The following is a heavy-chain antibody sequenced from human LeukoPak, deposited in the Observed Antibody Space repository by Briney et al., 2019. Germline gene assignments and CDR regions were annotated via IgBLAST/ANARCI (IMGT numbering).Heavy chain of an antibody. D-gene: IGHD6-13*01. V-gene: IGHV4-59*12. CDR1: GGSISTYY. Sequence: SETLSLTCTVSGGSISTYYWSWIRQPPGKGLEWIGYIYYTGSTNYNPSLKSRVTISVDTSKNQFSLKLSSVTAADTAVYYCARGYSSSWLDNWGQGTLVTVSS. CDR2: IYYTGST. J-gene: IGHJ4*02. CDR3: ARGYSSSWLDN.